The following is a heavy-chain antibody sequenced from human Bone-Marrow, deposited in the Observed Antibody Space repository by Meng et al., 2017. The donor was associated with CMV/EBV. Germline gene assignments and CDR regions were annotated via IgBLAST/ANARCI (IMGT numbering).Heavy chain of an antibody. Sequence: FSGFSLNTSAVSVDWIRQPPGKALEWLALIYGNDDRRYSPSLKTRLTITKDTSKNQVVLRLTDMDPVDTATYFCAHRRRERLMSFDSWGQGTLVTVSS. D-gene: IGHD1-26*01. CDR2: IYGNDDR. CDR3: AHRRRERLMSFDS. CDR1: GFSLNTSAVS. J-gene: IGHJ4*02. V-gene: IGHV2-5*01.